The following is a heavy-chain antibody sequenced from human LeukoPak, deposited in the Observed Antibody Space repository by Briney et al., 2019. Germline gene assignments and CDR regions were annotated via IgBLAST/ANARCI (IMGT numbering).Heavy chain of an antibody. CDR1: GFAFNIYW. CDR3: APEGGYSYDY. CDR2: INSDGSTT. Sequence: SGGSLRLSCAASGFAFNIYWMHWVRHVSGKGLVWVSRINSDGSTTDYADAVKGRFTISRDNAKNTVYLEMNSLRAEDTAVYYCAPEGGYSYDYWGQGTLVTVSS. J-gene: IGHJ4*02. D-gene: IGHD5-18*01. V-gene: IGHV3-74*01.